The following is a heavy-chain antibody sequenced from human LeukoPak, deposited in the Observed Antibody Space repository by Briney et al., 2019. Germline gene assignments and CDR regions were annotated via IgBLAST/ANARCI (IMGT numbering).Heavy chain of an antibody. D-gene: IGHD3-9*01. Sequence: PSETLSLTCTVSGGSISSSSYYWGWIRQPPGKGLEWIGSIYYSGSTYYNPSLKSRVTISVDTSKNQFSLKLSSVTAADTAVYYCARPSLRYPAWWFDPWGQGTLVTVSS. CDR2: IYYSGST. CDR1: GGSISSSSYY. V-gene: IGHV4-39*07. CDR3: ARPSLRYPAWWFDP. J-gene: IGHJ5*02.